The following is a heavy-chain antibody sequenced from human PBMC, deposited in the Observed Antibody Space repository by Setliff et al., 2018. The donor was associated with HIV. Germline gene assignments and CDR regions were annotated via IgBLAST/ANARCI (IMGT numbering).Heavy chain of an antibody. J-gene: IGHJ4*02. CDR2: VKQDGTET. D-gene: IGHD6-19*01. Sequence: GGSLRLSCAASGFRFRSYWMSWVRQAPGKGLESVANVKQDGTETLYADSVKGRLTISRDNSKNTVYLQMNSLRAEDTAVYYCASVLFNRKGWHWDRWGQGTLVTVSS. CDR3: ASVLFNRKGWHWDR. V-gene: IGHV3-7*03. CDR1: GFRFRSYW.